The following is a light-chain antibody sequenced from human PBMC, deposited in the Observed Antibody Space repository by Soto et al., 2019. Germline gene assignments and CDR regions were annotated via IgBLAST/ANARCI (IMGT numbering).Light chain of an antibody. V-gene: IGLV2-11*01. CDR3: WSYAGSWV. Sequence: QSALTQPRSVSGSPGQSVTISCTGTSSDVGGYNYVSWYQQHPGKAPKLMMYDVNKRPSGVPDRFSGSKSGNTASLTISGLQAADEADYYCWSYAGSWVFGGGTKLTVL. CDR2: DVN. CDR1: SSDVGGYNY. J-gene: IGLJ3*02.